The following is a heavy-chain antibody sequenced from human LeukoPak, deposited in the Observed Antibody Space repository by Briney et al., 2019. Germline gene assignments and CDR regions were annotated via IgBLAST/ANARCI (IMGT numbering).Heavy chain of an antibody. CDR3: ARRAGAYSHPYDY. J-gene: IGHJ4*02. D-gene: IGHD4/OR15-4a*01. Sequence: GGSLRLSCAASGFTLSTYTMNWVRQAPGKGLEWGSSISSSSSYIYYSDSVEGRFTIPTDNSKNTLWLQMNSLRTNDPAVNYCARRAGAYSHPYDYWGQGTLLTVSS. CDR1: GFTLSTYT. CDR2: ISSSSSYI. V-gene: IGHV3-21*04.